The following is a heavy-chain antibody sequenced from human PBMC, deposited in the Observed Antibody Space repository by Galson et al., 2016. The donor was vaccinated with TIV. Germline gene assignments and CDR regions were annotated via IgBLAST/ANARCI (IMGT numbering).Heavy chain of an antibody. J-gene: IGHJ4*02. CDR1: GFPLRTSGEG. Sequence: ALVKPTQTLTLTCAFSGFPLRTSGEGVAWVRQPPGRALEWLALIYWDGDKRYSPSLKSRLTITKDTSEKQVVLTMANMDPLDTATYYCAVARGGGYNFDSWGQGTLVTVSS. CDR3: AVARGGGYNFDS. V-gene: IGHV2-5*02. D-gene: IGHD3-16*01. CDR2: IYWDGDK.